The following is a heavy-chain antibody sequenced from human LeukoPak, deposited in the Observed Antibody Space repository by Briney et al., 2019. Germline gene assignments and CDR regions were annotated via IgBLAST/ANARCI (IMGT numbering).Heavy chain of an antibody. CDR3: ARRRCSSGCYYFDY. V-gene: IGHV3-48*03. Sequence: GGSLRLSCAASGINFSDSEMNWVRQAPGKGLEWVSYISSSGTTIYYADSVKGRFTISRDNAKNSLYLQMNSLRAEDTAVYYCARRRCSSGCYYFDYWGQGTLVTVSS. CDR2: ISSSGTTI. D-gene: IGHD3-22*01. J-gene: IGHJ4*02. CDR1: GINFSDSE.